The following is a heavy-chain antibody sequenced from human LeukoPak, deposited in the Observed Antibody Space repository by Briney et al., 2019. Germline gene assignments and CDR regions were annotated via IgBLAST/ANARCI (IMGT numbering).Heavy chain of an antibody. D-gene: IGHD3-22*01. J-gene: IGHJ4*02. V-gene: IGHV3-64*01. Sequence: GGSLRLSCAASGFTFSSYAMPWVRQAPGKGLEYVSAISSNGGSTYYANSVKGRFTISRDNSKNTLYLQMGSLRAEDMAVYYCARDHLRYYYDSSGRDYYFDYWGQGTLVTVSS. CDR2: ISSNGGST. CDR3: ARDHLRYYYDSSGRDYYFDY. CDR1: GFTFSSYA.